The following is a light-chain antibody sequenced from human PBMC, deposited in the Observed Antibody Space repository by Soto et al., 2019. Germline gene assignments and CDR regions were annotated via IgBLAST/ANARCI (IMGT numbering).Light chain of an antibody. CDR1: QGISSY. Sequence: DIQLTQSPSFLSASVGDRVTITCRASQGISSYLAWYQQKPGKAPKLLIYAASTLQSGVPSRFXXSGSGTEFTLTISSLQPEDFATYYCQQFNIYPPALTFGGGTKVEIK. V-gene: IGKV1-9*01. CDR2: AAS. J-gene: IGKJ4*01. CDR3: QQFNIYPPALT.